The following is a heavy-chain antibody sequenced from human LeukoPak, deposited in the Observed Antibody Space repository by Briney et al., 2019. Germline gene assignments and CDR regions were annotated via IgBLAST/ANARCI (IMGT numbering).Heavy chain of an antibody. J-gene: IGHJ4*02. Sequence: PGGSLRLSCAASGFTFSSYAMHWVRQAPGKGLERVAVISYDGSNKYYADSVKGRFTISRDNSKNTLYLQMNSLRAEDTAVYYCAATTYYFDYWGQGTLVTVSS. CDR3: AATTYYFDY. CDR2: ISYDGSNK. CDR1: GFTFSSYA. D-gene: IGHD1-7*01. V-gene: IGHV3-30-3*01.